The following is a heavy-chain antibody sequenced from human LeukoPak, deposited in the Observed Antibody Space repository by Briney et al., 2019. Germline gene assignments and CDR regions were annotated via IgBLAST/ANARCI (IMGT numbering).Heavy chain of an antibody. CDR1: GFTFSSYG. CDR3: ARVGEKLMGAPNGAYDAFDI. D-gene: IGHD3-10*01. CDR2: IRYDGSNK. V-gene: IGHV3-30*02. J-gene: IGHJ3*02. Sequence: PGGSLRLSCAASGFTFSSYGMHWVRQAPGKGLEWVAFIRYDGSNKYYADSVKGRFMISRDNSKNTVYLQVNSLRADDTAVYYCARVGEKLMGAPNGAYDAFDIWGQGTMVTVSS.